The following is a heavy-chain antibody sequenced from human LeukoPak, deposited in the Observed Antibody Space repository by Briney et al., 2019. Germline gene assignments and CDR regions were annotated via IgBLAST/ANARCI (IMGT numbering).Heavy chain of an antibody. V-gene: IGHV1-2*02. D-gene: IGHD2-15*01. J-gene: IGHJ4*02. CDR2: INPKNGGT. CDR1: GYIFTGYY. CDR3: ARVIGGYCSGGSCYGEGYFDY. Sequence: AASVKVSCKASGYIFTGYYIHWVRQAPGQGLEWMGYINPKNGGTNYAQKFQGRVTMTRDTSISTAYMELSRLRSDDTAVYYCARVIGGYCSGGSCYGEGYFDYWGQGTLVTVSS.